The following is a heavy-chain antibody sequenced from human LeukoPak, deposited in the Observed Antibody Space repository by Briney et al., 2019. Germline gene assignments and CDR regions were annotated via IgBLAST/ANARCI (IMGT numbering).Heavy chain of an antibody. CDR1: GGSISSGSYY. Sequence: SETLSLTCTVSGGSISSGSYYWSWIRQPAGKGLEWIGRIYTSGSTNYNPSLKSRVTISVDTSKNQFSLKLSSVTAADTAVYYCARTRTDDYVWGSYRYTFGYWGQGTLVTVSS. V-gene: IGHV4-61*02. CDR2: IYTSGST. CDR3: ARTRTDDYVWGSYRYTFGY. J-gene: IGHJ4*02. D-gene: IGHD3-16*02.